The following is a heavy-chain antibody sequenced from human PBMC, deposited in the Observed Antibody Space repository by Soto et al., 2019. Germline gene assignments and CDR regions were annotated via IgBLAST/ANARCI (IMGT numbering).Heavy chain of an antibody. CDR2: ISTYNGKT. CDR1: CYTFSTYP. CDR3: ARDRVEEAIGKFDQ. D-gene: IGHD2-15*01. J-gene: IGHJ4*02. Sequence: ASVXVSFKTSCYTFSTYPIIFFLQAPGQGLEWVGWISTYNGKTNYGQKFQGRVTITTDTSTSTAYMDPRNLRSDDTAVYYCARDRVEEAIGKFDQWGQGNMVTVSS. V-gene: IGHV1-18*01.